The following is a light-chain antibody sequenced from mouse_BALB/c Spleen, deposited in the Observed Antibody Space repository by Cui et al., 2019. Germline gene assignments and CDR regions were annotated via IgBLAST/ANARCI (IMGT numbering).Light chain of an antibody. CDR1: QSLLDSDGKTY. V-gene: IGKV1-135*01. CDR3: CQRKHFPQT. Sequence: DDAMTQTPLSLSVTIGQPASIACKSSQSLLDSDGKTYLNWLLQRPGQSPKRLLYLVSKLDSGVHDRLTGSGSGTGFTLKISSVEADDLGVYYCCQRKHFPQTFGGGTKLEIK. CDR2: LVS. J-gene: IGKJ1*01.